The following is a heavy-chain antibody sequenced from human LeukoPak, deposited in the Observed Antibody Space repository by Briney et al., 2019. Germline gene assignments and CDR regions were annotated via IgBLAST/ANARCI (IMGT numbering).Heavy chain of an antibody. Sequence: GGSLRLSCAASGFTFSSYWMSWVRQAPGKGLEWVANIKQDGSEKYYVDSVKGRFTISRDNSKNTLYLQMNSLRAEDTAVYYCAKGKRSSPNWFDPWGQGTLVTVSS. J-gene: IGHJ5*02. V-gene: IGHV3-7*03. CDR2: IKQDGSEK. CDR3: AKGKRSSPNWFDP. D-gene: IGHD6-13*01. CDR1: GFTFSSYW.